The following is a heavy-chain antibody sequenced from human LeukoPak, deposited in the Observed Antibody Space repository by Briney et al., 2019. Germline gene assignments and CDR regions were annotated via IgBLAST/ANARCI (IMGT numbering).Heavy chain of an antibody. CDR1: GFTFSGHW. V-gene: IGHV3-7*01. J-gene: IGHJ4*02. CDR2: INQGGGDK. D-gene: IGHD1-14*01. CDR3: TRDRSRAEDD. Sequence: GGSLRLSCAASGFTFSGHWMSWVRQAPGKGLEWVANINQGGGDKYYVDSVKGRFTISRDNANNLLYLQMNSLRGEDTAVYYCTRDRSRAEDDWGQGTLVTVLS.